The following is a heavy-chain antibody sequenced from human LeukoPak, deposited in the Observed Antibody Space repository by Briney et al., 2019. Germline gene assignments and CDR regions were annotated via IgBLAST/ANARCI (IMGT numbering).Heavy chain of an antibody. D-gene: IGHD4-17*01. J-gene: IGHJ4*02. Sequence: PSETLSLTCTVSGGSVSSGSYYWSWIRQPPGKGLEWIGYIYYSGSTNYNPSLKSRVTISVDTSKDQSSLKLSSVTAADTAVYYCARGDDYGDYSGDYWGQGTLVTVSS. CDR2: IYYSGST. CDR3: ARGDDYGDYSGDY. CDR1: GGSVSSGSYY. V-gene: IGHV4-61*01.